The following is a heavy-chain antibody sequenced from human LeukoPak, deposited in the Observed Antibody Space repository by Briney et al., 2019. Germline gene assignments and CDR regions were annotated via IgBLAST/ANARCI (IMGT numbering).Heavy chain of an antibody. V-gene: IGHV4-59*08. CDR3: ARHTTETGYYFDY. D-gene: IGHD1-1*01. Sequence: KTSETLSLTCAVYGGSFSGYYWSWIRQPPGKGLEWIGYISYSGSTNYNPSLKSRVTISVDTSKNQFSLKLSSVTAADTAVYYCARHTTETGYYFDYWGQGALVTVSS. CDR2: ISYSGST. J-gene: IGHJ4*02. CDR1: GGSFSGYY.